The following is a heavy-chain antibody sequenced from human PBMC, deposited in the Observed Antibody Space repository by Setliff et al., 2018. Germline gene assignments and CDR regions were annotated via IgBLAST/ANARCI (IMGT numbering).Heavy chain of an antibody. V-gene: IGHV4-34*01. CDR3: ARVTNWGLDLRFDP. J-gene: IGHJ5*02. D-gene: IGHD7-27*01. CDR2: INHSGST. Sequence: SETLSLTCTVYGGSFSNYYWSWIRQPPGKGLEWIGEINHSGSTNYNSSLKSRVTMSVATFENHFSLKLNSLTAADTAVYYCARVTNWGLDLRFDPWGQGILVTVSS. CDR1: GGSFSNYY.